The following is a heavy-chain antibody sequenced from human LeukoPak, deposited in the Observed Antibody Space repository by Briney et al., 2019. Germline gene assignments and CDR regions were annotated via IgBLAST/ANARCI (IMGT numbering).Heavy chain of an antibody. Sequence: GGTLRLSCAASGFTFSSYDMNWVRQAPGKGLEWVSSISSRSRYIYYADSVKGRFTTSRDNTKNSLYLQMNNLRAEDTGVYYCARDSAIVVLAYMDVWGKGTTVTVSS. CDR1: GFTFSSYD. CDR2: ISSRSRYI. D-gene: IGHD2-15*01. CDR3: ARDSAIVVLAYMDV. J-gene: IGHJ6*03. V-gene: IGHV3-21*01.